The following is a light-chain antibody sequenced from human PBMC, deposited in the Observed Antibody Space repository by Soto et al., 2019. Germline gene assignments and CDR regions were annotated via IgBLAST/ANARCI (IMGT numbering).Light chain of an antibody. Sequence: DLQMTQSPSSLSASVGDRVTITCRASQSIYNYLNWFQQKPGKAPNLLIYAASSLQSGVPSRFSGSGSGTDFTLTISSLQPEDFATYYCQQSYITPWTFGQGTTVEIK. CDR2: AAS. CDR3: QQSYITPWT. J-gene: IGKJ1*01. V-gene: IGKV1-39*01. CDR1: QSIYNY.